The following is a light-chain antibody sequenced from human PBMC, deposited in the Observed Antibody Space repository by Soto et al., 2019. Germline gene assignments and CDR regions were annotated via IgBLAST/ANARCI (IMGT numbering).Light chain of an antibody. CDR1: SSDVGGYNY. CDR2: EVS. V-gene: IGLV2-8*01. CDR3: SSYAGSNNPYV. J-gene: IGLJ1*01. Sequence: QSALTQPPSASGSPEQSVTISCTGTSSDVGGYNYVSWYQQHPGKAPNLMIYEVSKRPSGVPDRFSGSKSGNTASLTVSGLQAEDEADYYCSSYAGSNNPYVFGTGTRSPS.